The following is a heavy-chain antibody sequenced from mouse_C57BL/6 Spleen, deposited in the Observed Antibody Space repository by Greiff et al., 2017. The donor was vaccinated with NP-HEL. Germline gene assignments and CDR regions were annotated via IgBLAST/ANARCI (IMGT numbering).Heavy chain of an antibody. D-gene: IGHD2-2*01. V-gene: IGHV5-4*01. Sequence: DVQLVESGGGLVKPGGSLKLSCAASGFTFSSYAMSWVRQTPEKRLEWVATISDGGSYTYYPDNVKGRFTISRDNAKNNLYLQMSHLKSEDTAMYYCARDQDYGYDRFAYWGQGTLVTVSA. CDR2: ISDGGSYT. CDR3: ARDQDYGYDRFAY. J-gene: IGHJ3*01. CDR1: GFTFSSYA.